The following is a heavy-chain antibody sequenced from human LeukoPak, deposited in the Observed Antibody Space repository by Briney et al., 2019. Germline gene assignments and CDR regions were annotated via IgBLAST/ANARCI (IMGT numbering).Heavy chain of an antibody. Sequence: PGRSLRLSCAASGFTFDDYAMHWVRQAPGKGLEWVSGISWNSGTIGYADSVKGRFIISRDSAKNSLYLQMNSLRAEDTALYYCTKDAGLYYAYYGVDVWGQGTTVTVSS. CDR2: ISWNSGTI. V-gene: IGHV3-9*01. J-gene: IGHJ6*02. CDR3: TKDAGLYYAYYGVDV. D-gene: IGHD6-13*01. CDR1: GFTFDDYA.